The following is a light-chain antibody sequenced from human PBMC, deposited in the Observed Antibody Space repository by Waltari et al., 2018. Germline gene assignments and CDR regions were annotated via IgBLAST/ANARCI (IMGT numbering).Light chain of an antibody. CDR3: HHYGSSPFT. J-gene: IGKJ2*01. CDR1: QSVGLSY. Sequence: DIVLTQSPGTLSLSPGERVTLSCRASQSVGLSYLVWYQSKPGQAPRLLIYGASIRATGIPDRFSGSGSGTDFTLSITRVEPEDFAVYYCHHYGSSPFTFGQGTKLEI. CDR2: GAS. V-gene: IGKV3-20*01.